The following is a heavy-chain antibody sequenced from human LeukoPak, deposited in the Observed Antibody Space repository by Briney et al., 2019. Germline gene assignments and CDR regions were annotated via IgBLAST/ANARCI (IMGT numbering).Heavy chain of an antibody. J-gene: IGHJ4*02. Sequence: PSETLSLTCTVSGGSISSYYWSWIRQPPGKGLEWTGYIYYSGSTNYNPSLKSRVTISVDTSKNQFSLKLSSVTAADTAVYYCARGERGYPFDYWGQGTLVTASS. CDR1: GGSISSYY. D-gene: IGHD5-18*01. CDR2: IYYSGST. V-gene: IGHV4-59*01. CDR3: ARGERGYPFDY.